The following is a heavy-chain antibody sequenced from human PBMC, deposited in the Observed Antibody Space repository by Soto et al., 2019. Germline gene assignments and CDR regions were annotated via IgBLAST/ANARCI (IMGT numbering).Heavy chain of an antibody. CDR2: IKQDGSEK. Sequence: GGSLRLSCAASGFTFSSYWMSWVRQAPGKGLEWVANIKQDGSEKYYVDSVKGRFTISRDNAKNSLYLQMNSLRAEDTAVYYCARDLLWLTREWIQLDPSDDWGQGALGTVS. V-gene: IGHV3-7*03. D-gene: IGHD5-18*01. CDR1: GFTFSSYW. CDR3: ARDLLWLTREWIQLDPSDD. J-gene: IGHJ4*02.